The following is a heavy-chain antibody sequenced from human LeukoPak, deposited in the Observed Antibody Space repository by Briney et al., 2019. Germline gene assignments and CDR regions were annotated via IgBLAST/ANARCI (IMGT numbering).Heavy chain of an antibody. CDR2: FIPLFGTA. V-gene: IGHV1-69*13. J-gene: IGHJ6*04. CDR3: ARDQGVEALVPAARPYYYYGMDV. Sequence: SVKVSCKASGGTFSSYAIRWVRQAPGHGLEWMGGFIPLFGTAHYAQKFQGRVTLTADESTSTAYMDLSSLRSEDTAVYYCARDQGVEALVPAARPYYYYGMDVWGKGTTVTVSS. CDR1: GGTFSSYA. D-gene: IGHD2-2*01.